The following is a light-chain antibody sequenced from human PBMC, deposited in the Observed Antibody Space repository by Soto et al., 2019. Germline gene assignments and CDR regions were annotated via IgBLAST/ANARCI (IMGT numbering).Light chain of an antibody. CDR3: QQFSDWPRS. V-gene: IGKV3-15*01. Sequence: EIVMTQSPGTLSVSPGERATLSCRASQSVGSNLACYQQKPGQAPRLLIYVESTRASGIPARFSGSGSGTEFTLTISSLQSEDFAVYSCQQFSDWPRSFGLGTKLEI. J-gene: IGKJ2*01. CDR1: QSVGSN. CDR2: VES.